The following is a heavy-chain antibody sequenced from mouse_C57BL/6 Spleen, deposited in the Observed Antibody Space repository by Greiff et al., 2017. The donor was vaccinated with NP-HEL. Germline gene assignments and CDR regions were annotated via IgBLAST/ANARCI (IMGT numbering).Heavy chain of an antibody. D-gene: IGHD2-4*01. J-gene: IGHJ4*01. CDR3: ARAYDYDERGYAMDY. CDR2: INPYNGDT. V-gene: IGHV1-20*01. CDR1: GYSFTGYF. Sequence: VQLQQSGPELVKPGDSVKISCKASGYSFTGYFMNWVMQSHGKSLEWIGRINPYNGDTFYNQKFKGKATLTVDKSSSTAHMELRSLTSEDSAVYYCARAYDYDERGYAMDYWGQGTSVTVSS.